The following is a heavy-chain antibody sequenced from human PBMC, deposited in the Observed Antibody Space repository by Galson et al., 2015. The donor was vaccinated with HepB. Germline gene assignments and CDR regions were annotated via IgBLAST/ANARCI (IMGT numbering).Heavy chain of an antibody. CDR1: GFTFGDYA. V-gene: IGHV3-49*03. J-gene: IGHJ4*02. Sequence: SLRLSCAASGFTFGDYAMSWFRQAPGKGLEWVGFIRSKAYGGTTEYAASVKGRFTISRDDSKSIAYLQMNSLKTEDTAVNYCTRDSWAAPPTYYYDSSGYLADYWGQGTLVTVSS. D-gene: IGHD3-22*01. CDR2: IRSKAYGGTT. CDR3: TRDSWAAPPTYYYDSSGYLADY.